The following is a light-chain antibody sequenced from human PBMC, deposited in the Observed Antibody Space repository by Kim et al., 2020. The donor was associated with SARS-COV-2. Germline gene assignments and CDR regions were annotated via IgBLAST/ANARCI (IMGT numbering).Light chain of an antibody. CDR3: QSYDSSLSGSV. J-gene: IGLJ2*01. V-gene: IGLV1-40*01. CDR1: SSNIGAGYD. CDR2: GNS. Sequence: GVTISCNGSSSNIGAGYDVHWYQQLPGTAPKLLIYGNSNRPSGVPDRFSGSKSGTSASLAITGLQAEDEADYYCQSYDSSLSGSVFGGGTQLTVL.